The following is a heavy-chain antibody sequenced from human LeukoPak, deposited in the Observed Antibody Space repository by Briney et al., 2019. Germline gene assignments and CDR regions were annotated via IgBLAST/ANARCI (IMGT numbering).Heavy chain of an antibody. J-gene: IGHJ4*02. V-gene: IGHV4-34*01. D-gene: IGHD4-11*01. CDR1: GGSFSGYY. CDR2: INHSGST. Sequence: SETLSLTCAVYGGSFSGYYWSWIRQPPGKGLEWIGEINHSGSTNYNPSLKSRVTISVDTSKNQFSLKLSSVTAADTAVYYCAGLTIYYFDYWGQGTLVTVSS. CDR3: AGLTIYYFDY.